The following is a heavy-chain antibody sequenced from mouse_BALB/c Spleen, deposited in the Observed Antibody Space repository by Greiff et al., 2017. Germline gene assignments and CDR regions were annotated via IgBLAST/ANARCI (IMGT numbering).Heavy chain of an antibody. CDR2: IWAGGST. CDR3: ARDGGYRYDGGFAMDY. J-gene: IGHJ4*01. Sequence: VQLQESGPGLVAPSQSLSITCTVSGFSLTSYGVHWVRQPPGKGLEWLGVIWAGGSTNYNSALMSRLSISKDNSKSQVFLKMNSLQTDDTAMYYCARDGGYRYDGGFAMDYWGQGTSVTVSS. D-gene: IGHD2-14*01. V-gene: IGHV2-9*02. CDR1: GFSLTSYG.